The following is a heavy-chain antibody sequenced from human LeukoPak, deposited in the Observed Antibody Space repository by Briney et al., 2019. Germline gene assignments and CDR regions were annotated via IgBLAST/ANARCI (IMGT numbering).Heavy chain of an antibody. D-gene: IGHD2-15*01. CDR3: ATSPPTLGYCSGGSCNGWRY. CDR2: ILYDGSSK. J-gene: IGHJ4*02. CDR1: GFTVSSNY. Sequence: PGGSLRLSCAASGFTVSSNYMSWVRQAPGKGLEWVAAILYDGSSKYYADSVKGRFTISRDNSKNTLYLQMNSLRAEDTAVYYCATSPPTLGYCSGGSCNGWRYWGQGTLVTVSS. V-gene: IGHV3-30*03.